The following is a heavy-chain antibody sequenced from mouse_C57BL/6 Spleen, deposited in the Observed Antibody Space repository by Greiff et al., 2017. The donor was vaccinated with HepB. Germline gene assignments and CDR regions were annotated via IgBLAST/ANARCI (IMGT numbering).Heavy chain of an antibody. J-gene: IGHJ4*01. V-gene: IGHV1-80*01. CDR3: AREPYGNYGVDDYAMDY. D-gene: IGHD2-1*01. CDR2: IYPGDGDT. Sequence: QVQLQQSGAELVKPGASVKISCKASGYAFSSYWMNWVKQRPGKGLEWIGQIYPGDGDTNYNGKFKGKATLTADKSSSTAYMQLSSLTSEDSAVYFCAREPYGNYGVDDYAMDYWGQGTSVTVSS. CDR1: GYAFSSYW.